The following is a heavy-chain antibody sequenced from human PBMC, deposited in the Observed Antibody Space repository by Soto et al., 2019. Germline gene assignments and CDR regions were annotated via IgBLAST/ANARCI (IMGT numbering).Heavy chain of an antibody. Sequence: SVKVSCKASGGTFSSYAISWVRQAPGQGLEWMGGIIPIFGTANYAQKFQGRVTITADESTSTAYMELSSLRSEDTAVYYCARFTVRGDSGYATYYDYGMDVWGQGTRVTVSS. V-gene: IGHV1-69*13. CDR2: IIPIFGTA. D-gene: IGHD5-12*01. J-gene: IGHJ6*02. CDR3: ARFTVRGDSGYATYYDYGMDV. CDR1: GGTFSSYA.